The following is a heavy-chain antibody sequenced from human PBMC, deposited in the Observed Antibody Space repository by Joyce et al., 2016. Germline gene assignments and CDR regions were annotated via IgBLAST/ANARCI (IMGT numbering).Heavy chain of an antibody. Sequence: QVQLVQSGAEVKKPGASVKVSCKASGYTFTDDYIHWVRQAPGQGLEWMGGSNRNSGGREYPQKFQGRVTMTRDTSIRTAYMELTGLRSDDTAVYYCARGDLRTSSPLFWYFALWGRGTLVTVSS. CDR1: GYTFTDDY. CDR3: ARGDLRTSSPLFWYFAL. J-gene: IGHJ2*01. CDR2: SNRNSGGR. V-gene: IGHV1-2*02. D-gene: IGHD2-2*01.